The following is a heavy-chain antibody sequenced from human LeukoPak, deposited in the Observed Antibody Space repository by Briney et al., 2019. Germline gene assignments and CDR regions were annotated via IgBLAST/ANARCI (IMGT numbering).Heavy chain of an antibody. Sequence: PSETLSLTCTVSGGSISSYYWSWIRQPPGKGLEWIGYIYTSGSTNYNPSLKSRVTTSVDTSKNQFSLKLSSVTAADTAVYYCARLQRGSSTYYYYYYMDVWGKGTTVIVSS. V-gene: IGHV4-4*09. CDR2: IYTSGST. D-gene: IGHD1-1*01. J-gene: IGHJ6*03. CDR1: GGSISSYY. CDR3: ARLQRGSSTYYYYYYMDV.